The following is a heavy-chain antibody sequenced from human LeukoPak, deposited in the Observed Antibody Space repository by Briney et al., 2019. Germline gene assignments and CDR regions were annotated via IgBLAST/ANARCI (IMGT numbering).Heavy chain of an antibody. CDR2: ISGSGGGT. V-gene: IGHV3-23*01. J-gene: IGHJ4*02. D-gene: IGHD6-19*01. CDR1: EFSFPNYA. Sequence: GGSLRLSCVGSEFSFPNYAMSWVRQAPGRGLEWVSSISGSGGGTYYADSVKGRFTISRDNSKNTLYLQMNSLRAEDTAVYYCAKDRHVAGFFDYWGQGTLVTVSS. CDR3: AKDRHVAGFFDY.